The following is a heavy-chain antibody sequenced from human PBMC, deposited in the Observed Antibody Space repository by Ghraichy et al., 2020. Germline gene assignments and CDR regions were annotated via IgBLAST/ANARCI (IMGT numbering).Heavy chain of an antibody. V-gene: IGHV3-23*01. CDR1: GFTFSSYA. Sequence: GESLNISCVASGFTFSSYAMNWVRQAPGEGLEWVSGISAPGGSTYYADSVKGRFTISRDNSKNTLYLQMNSLRDEDTAVYYCTKDGIFGVVTTKKAAFDIWGQGTMVTVSS. CDR2: ISAPGGST. J-gene: IGHJ3*02. CDR3: TKDGIFGVVTTKKAAFDI. D-gene: IGHD3-3*01.